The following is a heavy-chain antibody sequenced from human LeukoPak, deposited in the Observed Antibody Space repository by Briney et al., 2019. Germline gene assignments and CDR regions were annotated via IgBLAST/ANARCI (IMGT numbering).Heavy chain of an antibody. Sequence: PGGSLRLSCAPSGFTFTDYSMNWVRQAPGKGLEWVASTSTVSTYTFYADSVKGRFSISRDNVRNLLYLQMSSLGAEDTAVYYCARDGSGFYLYNYMDVWAKGTTVTVSS. D-gene: IGHD6-25*01. CDR1: GFTFTDYS. CDR3: ARDGSGFYLYNYMDV. CDR2: TSTVSTYT. V-gene: IGHV3-21*06. J-gene: IGHJ6*03.